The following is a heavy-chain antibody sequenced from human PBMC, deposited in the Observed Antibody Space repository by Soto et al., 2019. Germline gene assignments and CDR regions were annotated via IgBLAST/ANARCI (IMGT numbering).Heavy chain of an antibody. CDR3: ATSPYYDSSGHLVYGMDV. D-gene: IGHD3-22*01. CDR2: FDPEDGET. Sequence: ASVKVSCKVSGYTLTELSMHWVRQAPGKGLEWMGGFDPEDGETIYAQKFQGRVTMTEDTSTDTAYMELSSLRSEDTAVYYCATSPYYDSSGHLVYGMDVWGQGTKVTVSS. J-gene: IGHJ6*02. CDR1: GYTLTELS. V-gene: IGHV1-24*01.